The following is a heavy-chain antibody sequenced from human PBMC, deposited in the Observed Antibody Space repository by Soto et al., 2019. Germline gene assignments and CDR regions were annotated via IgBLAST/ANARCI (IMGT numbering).Heavy chain of an antibody. D-gene: IGHD3-16*01. V-gene: IGHV1-69*02. Sequence: QVQLVQSGAEVKKPGSSVKVSCKASGGTFSSYTISWVRQAPGQGLEWMGRIIPILGIANYAQKFQGRVTITAEKSTSNAYMELSRLRSEDTAVYYCAMSAVGGPRNYYYYGMDVWGQGTTVTVSS. CDR1: GGTFSSYT. J-gene: IGHJ6*02. CDR2: IIPILGIA. CDR3: AMSAVGGPRNYYYYGMDV.